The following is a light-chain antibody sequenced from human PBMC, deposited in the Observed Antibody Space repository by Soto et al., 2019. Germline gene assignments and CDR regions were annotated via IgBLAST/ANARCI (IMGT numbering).Light chain of an antibody. CDR2: AAS. V-gene: IGKV1-39*01. CDR3: QQSYSTPRET. CDR1: QSISSY. J-gene: IGKJ1*01. Sequence: DIQMTQSPSSLSASVGDRVTITCRASQSISSYLNWYQQKPGKAPKLLIYAASSLQSGVPSRFSGSGSGTDFTLTISSLQPEDFATYYCQQSYSTPRETFCQGTKVEIK.